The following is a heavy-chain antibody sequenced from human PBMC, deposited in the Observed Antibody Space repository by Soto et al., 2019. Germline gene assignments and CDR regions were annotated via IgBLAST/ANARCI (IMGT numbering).Heavy chain of an antibody. D-gene: IGHD2-2*01. CDR1: GYTFTSYG. J-gene: IGHJ5*02. CDR3: ARGSYCSGTSCPGAWFDP. Sequence: ASVKVSCKASGYTFTSYGISWVRQAPGQGLEWMGWISAYNGNTNYAQKLQGRVTMTTDTSTSTAYMELRSLRSDDTAVYYCARGSYCSGTSCPGAWFDPWGQGTLVTVSS. CDR2: ISAYNGNT. V-gene: IGHV1-18*01.